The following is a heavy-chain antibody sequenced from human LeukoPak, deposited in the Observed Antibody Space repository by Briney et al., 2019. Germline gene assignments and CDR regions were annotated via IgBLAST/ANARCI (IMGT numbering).Heavy chain of an antibody. CDR3: ARTRSSGYLTFDY. Sequence: PGGSLRLSYAASEFTFSIYSMNCVRQAPGKGLEWVSYITISGNSKSYADSMKGRFTISRNNTKNSMYQQMNGLITTDMAVYYCARTRSSGYLTFDYWGQGILVTVSS. CDR2: ITISGNSK. V-gene: IGHV3-48*01. D-gene: IGHD3-22*01. CDR1: EFTFSIYS. J-gene: IGHJ4*02.